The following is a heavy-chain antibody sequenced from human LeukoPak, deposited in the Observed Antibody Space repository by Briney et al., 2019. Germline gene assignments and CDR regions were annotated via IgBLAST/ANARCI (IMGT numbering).Heavy chain of an antibody. Sequence: SETLSLTCTVSGASISSYYWSWIQQPPGKGLEWIGYIYYSGSTNYNPSLKSRVTISVDTSKKQFSLKLSSVTAADTAVYYCARSIGEYSSSWYQGFDYWGQGTLVTVSS. J-gene: IGHJ4*02. CDR1: GASISSYY. D-gene: IGHD6-13*01. CDR2: IYYSGST. V-gene: IGHV4-59*01. CDR3: ARSIGEYSSSWYQGFDY.